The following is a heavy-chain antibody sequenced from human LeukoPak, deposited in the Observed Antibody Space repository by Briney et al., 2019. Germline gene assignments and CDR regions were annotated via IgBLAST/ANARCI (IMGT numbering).Heavy chain of an antibody. Sequence: GGSLRLSCAASGFTFSSYAMSWVRQAPGKGLEWVSAISGSGGSTYYADSVKGRFTISRDNSKNTLYLQMNSLRAEDTAVYYCARLPESLVTSILRYFQHWGQGTLVTVSS. CDR2: ISGSGGST. J-gene: IGHJ1*01. V-gene: IGHV3-23*01. CDR3: ARLPESLVTSILRYFQH. CDR1: GFTFSSYA. D-gene: IGHD2-21*02.